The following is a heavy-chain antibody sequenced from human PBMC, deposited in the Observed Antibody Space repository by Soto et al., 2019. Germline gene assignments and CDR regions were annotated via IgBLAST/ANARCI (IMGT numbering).Heavy chain of an antibody. D-gene: IGHD3-22*01. CDR3: ARTYYYDYSGYYPGFYFDY. CDR1: GGSISSYY. J-gene: IGHJ4*02. CDR2: FYYSGST. V-gene: IGHV4-59*01. Sequence: SETLSLTCTVSGGSISSYYWSWIRQPPGKGLEWIGYFYYSGSTNYNPSLNSRVTISVATSKNQFSLKLSSVTAADTAVYYCARTYYYDYSGYYPGFYFDYWGQGTLDTVSS.